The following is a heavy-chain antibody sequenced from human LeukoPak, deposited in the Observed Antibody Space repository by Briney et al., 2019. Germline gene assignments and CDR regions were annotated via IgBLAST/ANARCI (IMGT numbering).Heavy chain of an antibody. CDR2: IYSGGST. D-gene: IGHD3-9*01. CDR3: AKSRYFDWLLTDDY. Sequence: GGSLRLSCAASGFTVSNNYMSWVRQAPGKGLEWVSVIYSGGSTYYADSVKGRFTISRDNSKNTLYLQMNSLRAEDTAVYYCAKSRYFDWLLTDDYWGQGTLVTVSS. J-gene: IGHJ4*02. V-gene: IGHV3-53*05. CDR1: GFTVSNNY.